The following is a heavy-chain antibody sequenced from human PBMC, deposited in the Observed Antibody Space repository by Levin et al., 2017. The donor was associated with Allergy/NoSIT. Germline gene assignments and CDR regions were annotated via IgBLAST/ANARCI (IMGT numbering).Heavy chain of an antibody. CDR3: AKDSSRSERNY. D-gene: IGHD2-2*01. CDR1: GYTFAAYY. V-gene: IGHV1-2*06. J-gene: IGHJ4*02. Sequence: ASVKVSCKASGYTFAAYYMQWVRQAPGQGLEWMGRINPNSGDTKYEQKFQGSVNMTRATSIRTAYTELTSLTSDDTSVYYCAKDSSRSERNYWGQGTLVTVA. CDR2: INPNSGDT.